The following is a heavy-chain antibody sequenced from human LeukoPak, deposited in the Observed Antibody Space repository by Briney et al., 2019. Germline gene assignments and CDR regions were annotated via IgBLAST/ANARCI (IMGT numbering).Heavy chain of an antibody. J-gene: IGHJ3*02. Sequence: GGSLRLSCAASGFTFSSYGMHWVRQAPGKGLEWVAVIWYGGSNKYYADSVKGRFTISRDNAKNTLYLQMHSLRAEDMGVDDCARAPRSSGGSCYGDDAFDIWGQGTMVTVSS. V-gene: IGHV3-33*01. CDR2: IWYGGSNK. D-gene: IGHD2-15*01. CDR1: GFTFSSYG. CDR3: ARAPRSSGGSCYGDDAFDI.